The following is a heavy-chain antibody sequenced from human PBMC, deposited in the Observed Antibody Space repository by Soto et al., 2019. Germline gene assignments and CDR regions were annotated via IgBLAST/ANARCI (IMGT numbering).Heavy chain of an antibody. V-gene: IGHV3-15*07. CDR1: GFTCVDYA. CDR3: TTDFSSGWFFDY. D-gene: IGHD6-19*01. CDR2: IKSKPAGGTT. Sequence: GRPIRLCCAASGFTCVDYAIHRVRQAKGKGLEWVGRIKSKPAGGTTDYAAPVKGRFIISRDDSKNMLYPQMNSLKTEDTAVYYCTTDFSSGWFFDYWGQGNLVTVSS. J-gene: IGHJ4*02.